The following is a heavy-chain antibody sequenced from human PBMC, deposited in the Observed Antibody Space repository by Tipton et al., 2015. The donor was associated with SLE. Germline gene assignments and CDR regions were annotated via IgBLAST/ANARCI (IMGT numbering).Heavy chain of an antibody. D-gene: IGHD6-19*01. CDR1: GGSISSSSYY. Sequence: TLSLTCIVSGGSISSSSYYWGWIRQPPGKGLQWIGSVYHTGSTHYSPSLKSRVTMSVDTSKNQFSLKLSSVTAADTAVYYCARSIAVAYYFDYWGQGTLVTVSS. J-gene: IGHJ4*02. CDR2: VYHTGST. CDR3: ARSIAVAYYFDY. V-gene: IGHV4-39*07.